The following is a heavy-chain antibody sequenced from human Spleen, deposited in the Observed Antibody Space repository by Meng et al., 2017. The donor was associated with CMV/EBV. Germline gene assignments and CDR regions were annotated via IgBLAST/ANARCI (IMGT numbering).Heavy chain of an antibody. V-gene: IGHV3-72*01. D-gene: IGHD1-26*01. CDR1: GFTFSSYG. Sequence: GESLKISCAASGFTFSSYGMHWVRQAPGKGLEWVGRTRNKANSYTTEYAASVKGRFTISRDDSKNSLYLQMNSLKTEDTAVYYCARVRDSGSHYGPWFDPWGQGTLVTVSS. CDR2: TRNKANSYTT. CDR3: ARVRDSGSHYGPWFDP. J-gene: IGHJ5*02.